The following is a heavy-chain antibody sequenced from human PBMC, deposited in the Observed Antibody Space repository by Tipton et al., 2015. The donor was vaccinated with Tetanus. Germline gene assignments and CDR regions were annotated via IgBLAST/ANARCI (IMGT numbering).Heavy chain of an antibody. CDR2: ISHSGSA. J-gene: IGHJ4*02. D-gene: IGHD4-17*01. Sequence: TLSLTCTVSGGSINDYYWGWIRQPPGMGPEWIGHISHSGSASYNPSLKSRVTISLDTSKNQFSLTLRSVTAADTAVYYCARSYGDTFLFRLDYWGQGALVTVSS. CDR3: ARSYGDTFLFRLDY. V-gene: IGHV4-59*07. CDR1: GGSINDYY.